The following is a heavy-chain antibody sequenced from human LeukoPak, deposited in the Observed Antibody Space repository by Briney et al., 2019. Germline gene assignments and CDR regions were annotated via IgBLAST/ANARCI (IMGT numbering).Heavy chain of an antibody. CDR3: ARIAHCSSTSCYKVVDY. Sequence: KTSETLSLTCTVSGGSISSGGYSWSWIRQPPGKGLEWIGYIYHSGSTYYNPSLKSRVTISVDRSKNQFSLKLSSVTAADTAVYYCARIAHCSSTSCYKVVDYWGQGTLVTVSS. CDR1: GGSISSGGYS. D-gene: IGHD2-2*02. V-gene: IGHV4-30-2*01. J-gene: IGHJ4*02. CDR2: IYHSGST.